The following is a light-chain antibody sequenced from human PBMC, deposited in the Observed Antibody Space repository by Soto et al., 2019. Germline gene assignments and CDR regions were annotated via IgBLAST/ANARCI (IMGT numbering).Light chain of an antibody. CDR2: GAS. J-gene: IGKJ1*01. CDR3: QHHNSYSQT. CDR1: QSIRY. Sequence: DIQLTQSPPTLSASVGDRVTITCRASQSIRYLAWYQQMPGKAPKLLIYGASSLQSGVPSRFSGSGSGTEFTLTISSLQPDDFATYFCQHHNSYSQTFGQGTKVEIK. V-gene: IGKV1-5*01.